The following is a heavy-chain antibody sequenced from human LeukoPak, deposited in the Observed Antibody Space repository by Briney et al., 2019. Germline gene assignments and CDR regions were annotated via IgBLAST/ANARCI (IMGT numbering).Heavy chain of an antibody. CDR3: AKAFSYYYGSGSYSGDFDY. CDR1: GFTFKSFA. Sequence: GGSLRLSCAASGFTFKSFAMTWVRQAPGKELEWVSSLGGAGLRTYYADSVKGRFTISRDNSKNTLYLQMNSLRAEDTAVYYCAKAFSYYYGSGSYSGDFDYWGQGTLVTVSS. D-gene: IGHD3-10*01. J-gene: IGHJ4*02. CDR2: LGGAGLRT. V-gene: IGHV3-23*01.